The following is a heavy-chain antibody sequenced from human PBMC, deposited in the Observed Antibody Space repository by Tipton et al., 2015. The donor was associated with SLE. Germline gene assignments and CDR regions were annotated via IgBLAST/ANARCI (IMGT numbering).Heavy chain of an antibody. CDR3: ARGVVRFDY. J-gene: IGHJ4*02. Sequence: TLSLTCAVYGGSFSGYYWSWIRHPPGKGLEWIGEMNHSGGTNYNPSLKGRVTISVDTSKNQFSLKLSSVTAADTAVYYCARGVVRFDYWGQGTLVTVAS. D-gene: IGHD3-10*01. CDR1: GGSFSGYY. CDR2: MNHSGGT. V-gene: IGHV4-34*01.